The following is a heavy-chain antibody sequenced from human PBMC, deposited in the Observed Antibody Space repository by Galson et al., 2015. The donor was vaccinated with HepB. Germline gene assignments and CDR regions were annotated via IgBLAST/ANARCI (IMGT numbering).Heavy chain of an antibody. J-gene: IGHJ6*02. D-gene: IGHD1-26*01. CDR2: IIPIFGTA. V-gene: IGHV1-69*06. CDR1: GGTFSSYA. CDR3: AGPKDSGSYSYYGMDV. Sequence: SVKVSCKASGGTFSSYAISWVRQAPGQGLEWMGGIIPIFGTANYAQKFQGRVTITADKSTSTAYMELSSLRSEDTAVYYCAGPKDSGSYSYYGMDVWGQGTTVTVSS.